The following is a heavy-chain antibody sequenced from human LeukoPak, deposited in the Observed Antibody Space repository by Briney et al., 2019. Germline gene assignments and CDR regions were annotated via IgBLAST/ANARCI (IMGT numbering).Heavy chain of an antibody. CDR1: GFTFSSYA. V-gene: IGHV3-23*01. J-gene: IGHJ4*02. Sequence: PGWSLRLSCAASGFTFSSYAMSWVRQAPGKGLEWVSAISGSGGSTYYADSVKGRFTISRDNSKNTLYLQMNSLRAEDTAVYYCAKAQLERREDFYFDYWGQGTLVTVSS. CDR3: AKAQLERREDFYFDY. D-gene: IGHD1-1*01. CDR2: ISGSGGST.